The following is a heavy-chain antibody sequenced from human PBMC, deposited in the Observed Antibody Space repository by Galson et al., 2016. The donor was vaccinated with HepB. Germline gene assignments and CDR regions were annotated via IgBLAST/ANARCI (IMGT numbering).Heavy chain of an antibody. J-gene: IGHJ4*02. CDR3: ARGTGTGGYFDY. D-gene: IGHD3/OR15-3a*01. CDR1: GYTFTSYY. CDR2: INPSGGST. Sequence: VKVSCKASGYTFTSYYMHWVRXAPGQGLEXMXIINPSGGSTSYAQKFQGRVTVTRDTSTSTVYMELTSLRSEDTAVYYCARGTGTGGYFDYWGQGTLVTVSS. V-gene: IGHV1-46*01.